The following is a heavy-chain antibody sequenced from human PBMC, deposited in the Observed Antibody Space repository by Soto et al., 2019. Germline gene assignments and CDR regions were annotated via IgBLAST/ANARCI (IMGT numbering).Heavy chain of an antibody. Sequence: PGESLKISCKGSGYSFTSYWISWVRQMPGKGLEWMGRIDPSDSYTNYSPSFQGHVTISADKSISTAYLQWSSLKASDTAMYYCARQEEAVSTAPNYHYGMDVWGQGTTVTVSS. CDR1: GYSFTSYW. V-gene: IGHV5-10-1*01. J-gene: IGHJ6*02. D-gene: IGHD4-4*01. CDR3: ARQEEAVSTAPNYHYGMDV. CDR2: IDPSDSYT.